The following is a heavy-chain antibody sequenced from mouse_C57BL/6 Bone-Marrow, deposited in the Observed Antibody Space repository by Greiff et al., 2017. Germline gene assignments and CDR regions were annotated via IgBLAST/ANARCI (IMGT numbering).Heavy chain of an antibody. J-gene: IGHJ4*01. Sequence: DVMLVESGGGLVQPKGSLKLSCAASGFSFNTYAMNWVRQASGKGLEWVARIRSKSNNYATYYADSVKDRFTISRDDSESMLYLQMNNLKTEDTAMYYCVRQTYDYGRDYYAMDYWGQGTSVTVSS. D-gene: IGHD2-4*01. CDR2: IRSKSNNYAT. CDR3: VRQTYDYGRDYYAMDY. V-gene: IGHV10-1*01. CDR1: GFSFNTYA.